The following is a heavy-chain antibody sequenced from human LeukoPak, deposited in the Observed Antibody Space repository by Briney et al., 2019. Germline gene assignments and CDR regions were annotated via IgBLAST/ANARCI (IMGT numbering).Heavy chain of an antibody. CDR1: GFTFSSYA. CDR3: AKNSALAYCGRDCYWGPFDP. Sequence: GGSLRLSCAASGFTFSSYAMSWVRQAPGKGLEWVSAISGSGGSTYYADSVKGRFTISRDNSKNTLYLQMNSLRAEDTAVYYCAKNSALAYCGRDCYWGPFDPWGQGTLVTVSS. V-gene: IGHV3-23*01. CDR2: ISGSGGST. J-gene: IGHJ5*02. D-gene: IGHD2-21*02.